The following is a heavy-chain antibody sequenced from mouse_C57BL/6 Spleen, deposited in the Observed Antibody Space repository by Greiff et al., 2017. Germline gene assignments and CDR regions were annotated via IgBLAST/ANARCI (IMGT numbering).Heavy chain of an antibody. J-gene: IGHJ3*01. Sequence: QVQLQQPGAELVKPGASVKMSCKASGYTFTGYWITWVKQRPGQGLEWIGDIYPGSGSTNYNEKFKSKATLTVDTSSSTAYRQLSSLTSEDSAVYYCARGGSSPAWFAYWGQGTLVTVSA. CDR3: ARGGSSPAWFAY. CDR1: GYTFTGYW. D-gene: IGHD1-1*01. CDR2: IYPGSGST. V-gene: IGHV1-55*01.